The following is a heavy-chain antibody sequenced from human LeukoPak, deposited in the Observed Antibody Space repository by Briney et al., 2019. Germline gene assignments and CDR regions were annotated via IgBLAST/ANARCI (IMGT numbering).Heavy chain of an antibody. D-gene: IGHD3-10*01. CDR1: GGSFSGYY. Sequence: SETLSLTCAVYGGSFSGYYWSWIRQPPGKGLEWIGEINHSGSTNYNPSLKSRVTISVDTSKNQFSLKLSSVTAADTAVYYCARSYGSGPNGAFDTWGQGTMVTVSS. CDR3: ARSYGSGPNGAFDT. CDR2: INHSGST. V-gene: IGHV4-34*01. J-gene: IGHJ3*02.